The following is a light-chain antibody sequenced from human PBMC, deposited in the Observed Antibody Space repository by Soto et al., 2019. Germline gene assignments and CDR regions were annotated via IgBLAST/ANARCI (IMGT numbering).Light chain of an antibody. J-gene: IGKJ1*01. Sequence: DIQVTQSPSSLSASVGDRVTITCRASQNIDIDLNWYQQQPGKAPKLLIYAASYLEGGVPSRFSGSGSGTEFTLTISSLQPEDFATYYCQQSDSTPWTFGRGTRVEIK. V-gene: IGKV1-39*01. CDR3: QQSDSTPWT. CDR2: AAS. CDR1: QNIDID.